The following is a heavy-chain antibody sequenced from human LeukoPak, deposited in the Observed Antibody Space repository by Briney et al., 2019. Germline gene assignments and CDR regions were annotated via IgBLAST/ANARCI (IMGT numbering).Heavy chain of an antibody. Sequence: ASVKVSCKVSGYTLTELSMHWVRQAPGQGLEWMGWINPNSGGTNYAQKFQGWVTMTRDTSISTAYMELSRLRSDDTAVYYCARDTGTDFDYWGQGTLVTVSS. J-gene: IGHJ4*02. D-gene: IGHD1-14*01. V-gene: IGHV1-2*04. CDR3: ARDTGTDFDY. CDR1: GYTLTELS. CDR2: INPNSGGT.